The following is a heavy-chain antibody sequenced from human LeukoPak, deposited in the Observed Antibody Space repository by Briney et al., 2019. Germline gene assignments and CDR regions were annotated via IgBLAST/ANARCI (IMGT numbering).Heavy chain of an antibody. V-gene: IGHV4-59*01. Sequence: KPSETLSLTCTVSGGSISSYFWSWIRQPPGNGLEWTGYIYYSGTTNSNPSLKSRVTITVDTSKNQFSLKLSSVTAADTAVYYCAKGATAMVPDYWGQGTLVTVSS. CDR3: AKGATAMVPDY. J-gene: IGHJ4*02. CDR1: GGSISSYF. CDR2: IYYSGTT. D-gene: IGHD5-18*01.